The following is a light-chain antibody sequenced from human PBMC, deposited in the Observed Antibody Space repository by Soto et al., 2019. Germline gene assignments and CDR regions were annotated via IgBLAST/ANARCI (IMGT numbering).Light chain of an antibody. J-gene: IGLJ2*01. CDR3: SSYTSGSTLVV. CDR2: EVS. Sequence: QSALTQPASVSGSPGQSITISCTGTSSDVGGYNYVSWYQQHPGKAPKLMIYEVSKRPSEVSNRFSGSKSGNTASLTISGLQAEDEGNYYCSSYTSGSTLVVFGGGTKLTVL. CDR1: SSDVGGYNY. V-gene: IGLV2-14*01.